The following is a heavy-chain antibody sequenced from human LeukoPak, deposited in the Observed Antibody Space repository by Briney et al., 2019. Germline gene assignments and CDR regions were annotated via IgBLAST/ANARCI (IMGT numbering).Heavy chain of an antibody. CDR3: AKQRWDSTSAVDY. CDR1: GGSISSSNW. D-gene: IGHD6-6*01. V-gene: IGHV4-4*02. CDR2: IYHSGST. J-gene: IGHJ4*02. Sequence: SGTLSLTCAVSGGSISSSNWWSWIRQPPGKGLEWIGEIYHSGSTNYNPPLKSRVTISVDKSKTQFSLKLSSVTAADTAVYYCAKQRWDSTSAVDYWGQGTLVTVSS.